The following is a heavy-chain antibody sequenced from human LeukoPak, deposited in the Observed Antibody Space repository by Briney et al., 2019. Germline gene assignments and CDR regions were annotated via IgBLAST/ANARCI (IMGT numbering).Heavy chain of an antibody. Sequence: AASVKVSCKASGYTFTGYYMHWVRPAPGQGLEWMGWINPNSGGTNNAQTFQGWVPMTRDTSISTAYMELSRLRSDDTAVYYCARDSSGFYTFDYWGQGTLVTVSS. V-gene: IGHV1-2*04. D-gene: IGHD6-19*01. CDR2: INPNSGGT. J-gene: IGHJ4*02. CDR1: GYTFTGYY. CDR3: ARDSSGFYTFDY.